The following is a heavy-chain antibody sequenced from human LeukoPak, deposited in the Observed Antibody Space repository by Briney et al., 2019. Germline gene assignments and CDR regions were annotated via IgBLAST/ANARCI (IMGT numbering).Heavy chain of an antibody. CDR2: FIPIFGTA. Sequence: GASVNVSCKAPEGTFTNYAITWVRQAPGQGLEWMGVFIPIFGTANYAQKFQGRVTITADKSTSTAFLELSSLTSDDTAIYYCARDVFLGAVAGRRADYWGQGTLVTVSS. CDR1: EGTFTNYA. D-gene: IGHD6-19*01. J-gene: IGHJ4*02. V-gene: IGHV1-69*06. CDR3: ARDVFLGAVAGRRADY.